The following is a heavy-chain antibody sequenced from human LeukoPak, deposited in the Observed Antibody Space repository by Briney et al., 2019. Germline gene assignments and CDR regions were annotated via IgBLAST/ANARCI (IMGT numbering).Heavy chain of an antibody. CDR3: ARDGSTIFGVVLLDY. CDR1: GYTFTDYY. V-gene: IGHV1-2*06. D-gene: IGHD3-3*01. CDR2: INPNSGGT. J-gene: IGHJ4*02. Sequence: ASVKVSCKASGYTFTDYYLHWVRQAPGQGLEWMGRINPNSGGTHYAQKFQGRVTMTRDTSISTAYMEVSRLRSDDTAVYYCARDGSTIFGVVLLDYWGQGTLVTVFS.